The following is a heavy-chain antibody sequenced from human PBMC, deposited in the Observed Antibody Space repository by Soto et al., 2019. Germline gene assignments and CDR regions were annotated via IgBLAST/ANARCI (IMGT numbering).Heavy chain of an antibody. J-gene: IGHJ5*02. Sequence: PGGSLRLSCAASGFTFSAYNMNWVRQAPGKGLEWVSSISSSSSSIYYADSVKGRFTISRDNAKTSLYPQMNSLRAEDTAVYYCARADYFDSSAYYFSGWFDPWGQGTLVTVPS. D-gene: IGHD3-22*01. V-gene: IGHV3-21*01. CDR1: GFTFSAYN. CDR3: ARADYFDSSAYYFSGWFDP. CDR2: ISSSSSSI.